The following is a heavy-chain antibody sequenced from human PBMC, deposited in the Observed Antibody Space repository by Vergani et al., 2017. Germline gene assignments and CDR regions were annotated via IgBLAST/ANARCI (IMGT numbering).Heavy chain of an antibody. Sequence: QVQLVQSGAEVKKPGSSVKVSCKASGGTFSSYAISWVRQAPGQGLEWMGGIIPIFGTANYAQKFQGRVTITADESTRTAYMELSSLRSEDTAVYYCARDGHCSSTSCYTGGIDYWGQGTLVTVSS. J-gene: IGHJ4*02. CDR1: GGTFSSYA. V-gene: IGHV1-69*13. D-gene: IGHD2-2*02. CDR2: IIPIFGTA. CDR3: ARDGHCSSTSCYTGGIDY.